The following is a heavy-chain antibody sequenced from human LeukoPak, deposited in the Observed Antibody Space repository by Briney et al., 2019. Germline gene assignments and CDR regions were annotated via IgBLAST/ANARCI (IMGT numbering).Heavy chain of an antibody. CDR3: ARHVGSSGWYV. V-gene: IGHV5-51*01. CDR2: IYPSDSDT. Sequence: GESLKISCKASGYSFTSYWIGWVRQMPGKGLECMGIIYPSDSDTRYSPSFQGQVSISVDKSISTAYLQWSSLRASDTAMYYCARHVGSSGWYVWGQGTLVTVSP. CDR1: GYSFTSYW. J-gene: IGHJ4*02. D-gene: IGHD6-19*01.